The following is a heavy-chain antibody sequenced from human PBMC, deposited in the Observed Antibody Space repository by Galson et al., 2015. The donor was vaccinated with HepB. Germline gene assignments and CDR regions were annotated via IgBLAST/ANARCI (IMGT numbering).Heavy chain of an antibody. J-gene: IGHJ6*03. Sequence: SLRLSCAASAFPFRSHDITWVRQGPGKGLEWISYISSSSSTIHYADSVKGRFTISRDNAKKSVYLQMNSLRAEDTAVYYCARVYDFNYHMDVWGKGTTVTVS. CDR3: ARVYDFNYHMDV. CDR1: AFPFRSHD. V-gene: IGHV3-48*01. D-gene: IGHD3-3*01. CDR2: ISSSSSTI.